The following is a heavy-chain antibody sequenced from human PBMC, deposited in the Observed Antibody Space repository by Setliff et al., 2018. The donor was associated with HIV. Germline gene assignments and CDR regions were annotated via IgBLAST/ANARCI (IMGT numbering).Heavy chain of an antibody. CDR2: IYYSGST. V-gene: IGHV4-31*03. CDR1: GGSFNTKRTK. CDR3: ARVYYYGSPHMDV. Sequence: SETLSLTCKVSGGSFNTKRTKWGWIRQSPGKGLEWIGYIYYSGSTYYNPSLKSRVTISVDTSKNQFSLKLSSVTAADTAVYYCARVYYYGSPHMDVWGKGTTVTVSS. J-gene: IGHJ6*03. D-gene: IGHD3-10*01.